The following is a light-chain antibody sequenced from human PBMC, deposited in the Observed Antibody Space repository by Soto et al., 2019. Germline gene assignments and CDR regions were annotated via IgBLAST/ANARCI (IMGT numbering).Light chain of an antibody. CDR2: KDS. V-gene: IGLV3-25*02. Sequence: SYELTQPPSVSVSPGQTARITCSGDALPKQYAYWYQQKPGQAPVLVIYKDSERPSGIPERFSGSSSGTTVTLTISGVQAEDEADYYCQSADSSGTYAFGTGTKV. J-gene: IGLJ1*01. CDR1: ALPKQY. CDR3: QSADSSGTYA.